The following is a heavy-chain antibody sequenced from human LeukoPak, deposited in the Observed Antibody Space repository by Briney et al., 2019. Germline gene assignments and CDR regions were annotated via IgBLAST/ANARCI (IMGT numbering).Heavy chain of an antibody. CDR2: ISSSSSYK. J-gene: IGHJ4*02. CDR3: ARDRGYSDTSGYYPYYFDY. D-gene: IGHD3-22*01. Sequence: SGGSLRLSCAASGFTFSSYNINWVRQAPGKGLEWASSISSSSSYKYYADSVKGRFTISRDNANNSLYLQMNSLRAEDTAVYFCARDRGYSDTSGYYPYYFDYWGQGTLVTVSS. CDR1: GFTFSSYN. V-gene: IGHV3-21*01.